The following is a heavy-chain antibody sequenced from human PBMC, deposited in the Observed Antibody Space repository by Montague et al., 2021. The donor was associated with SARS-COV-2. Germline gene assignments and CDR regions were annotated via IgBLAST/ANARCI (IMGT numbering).Heavy chain of an antibody. D-gene: IGHD6-13*01. Sequence: SETLSLTCAVSGASFNHYYWSWIRLAPGKGLEWIGVVNHSCGTNYNPSLTSRVTISVYTSKNQFSLKLNYLTAADTAVYYCTRVRQQLVKTYYLDYWGQGTLVTVSS. CDR3: TRVRQQLVKTYYLDY. CDR1: GASFNHYY. CDR2: VNHSCGT. V-gene: IGHV4-34*01. J-gene: IGHJ4*02.